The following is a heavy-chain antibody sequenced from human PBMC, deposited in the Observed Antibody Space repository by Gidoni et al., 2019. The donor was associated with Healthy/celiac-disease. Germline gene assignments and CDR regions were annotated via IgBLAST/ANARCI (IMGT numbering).Heavy chain of an antibody. D-gene: IGHD3-22*01. Sequence: QVQLVESGGGVVQPGRSLRLSCAASGFTFSSYAMHWVRQAPGKGLEWVAVISYDGSNKYYADSVKGRFTISRDNSKNTLYLQMNSLRAEDTAVYYCAREWYYYDSSGYLDYWGQGTLVTVSS. CDR3: AREWYYYDSSGYLDY. CDR2: ISYDGSNK. V-gene: IGHV3-30-3*01. CDR1: GFTFSSYA. J-gene: IGHJ4*02.